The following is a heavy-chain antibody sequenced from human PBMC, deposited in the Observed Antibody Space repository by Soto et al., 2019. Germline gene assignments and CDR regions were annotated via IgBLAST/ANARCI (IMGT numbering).Heavy chain of an antibody. Sequence: WETLSLTCTVSGGSISSSSYYWGWIRQPPGKGLEWIGSIYYSGSTYYNPSLKSRVTISVDTSKNQFSLKLSSVTAADTAVYYCARPHGGSSGWDNWFDPWGQGTLVTVSS. D-gene: IGHD6-25*01. V-gene: IGHV4-39*07. CDR3: ARPHGGSSGWDNWFDP. J-gene: IGHJ5*02. CDR1: GGSISSSSYY. CDR2: IYYSGST.